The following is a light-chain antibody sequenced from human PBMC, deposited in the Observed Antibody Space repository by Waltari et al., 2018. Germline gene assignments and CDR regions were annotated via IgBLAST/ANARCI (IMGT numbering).Light chain of an antibody. CDR1: SSNTGSNF. J-gene: IGLJ3*02. V-gene: IGLV1-47*01. Sequence: QSVLTQPPSASGTPGQRVAISCSGSSSNTGSNFVSWYQQLPGTAPELLIYRNNQRPSGVPVRISGSKSGTSASLAVSGLRSEDEADFYCAAWDDSLSTWVFGGGTKLTVL. CDR3: AAWDDSLSTWV. CDR2: RNN.